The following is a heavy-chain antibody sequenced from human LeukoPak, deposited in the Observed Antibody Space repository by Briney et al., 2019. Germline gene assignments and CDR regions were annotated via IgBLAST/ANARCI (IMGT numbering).Heavy chain of an antibody. V-gene: IGHV3-30*02. Sequence: GGSLRLSCAASGFTSSSYGMHWVRQAPGKGLEWVAFIRYDGSNKYYADSVKGRFTISRDNSKNTLYLQMNSLRAEDTAVYYCAKDSMHPLDTAMVRHFDYWGQGTLVTVSS. D-gene: IGHD5-18*01. CDR3: AKDSMHPLDTAMVRHFDY. CDR2: IRYDGSNK. J-gene: IGHJ4*02. CDR1: GFTSSSYG.